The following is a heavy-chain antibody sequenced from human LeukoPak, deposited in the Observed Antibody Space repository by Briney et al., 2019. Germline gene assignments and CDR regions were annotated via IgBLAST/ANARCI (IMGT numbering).Heavy chain of an antibody. D-gene: IGHD3-9*01. J-gene: IGHJ5*02. CDR2: INPNSGGT. CDR1: GYTFTNSY. Sequence: ASVKVSCKASGYTFTNSYIHWVRQAPGQGLEWMGWINPNSGGTNYAQKFQGTVTMTRDTSISTAYMELTRLRSDDTAVYYCARERGNYDILTDYYEGNGFDPWGQGTLVTVSS. V-gene: IGHV1-2*02. CDR3: ARERGNYDILTDYYEGNGFDP.